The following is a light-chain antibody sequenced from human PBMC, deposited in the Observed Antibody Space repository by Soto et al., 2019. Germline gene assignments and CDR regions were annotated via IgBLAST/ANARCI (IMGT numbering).Light chain of an antibody. V-gene: IGKV3-20*01. CDR2: DAS. Sequence: EIVLTQSPGTLSLSPGERATLSCRASQSVSSSYLAWYQQKPGQAPRLLIYDASSRATGIPDRFSGSGSGTDFTLTISRLEPEDSAVYYCQQYGRSRTFGQGTKLEIK. CDR3: QQYGRSRT. CDR1: QSVSSSY. J-gene: IGKJ2*01.